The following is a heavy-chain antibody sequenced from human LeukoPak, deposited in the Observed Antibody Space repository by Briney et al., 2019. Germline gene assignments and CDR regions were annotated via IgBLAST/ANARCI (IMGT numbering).Heavy chain of an antibody. D-gene: IGHD1-26*01. CDR3: ARGASIRGSAFDI. CDR1: GFTFSSYA. J-gene: IGHJ3*02. CDR2: ISGSGGST. V-gene: IGHV3-23*01. Sequence: GGSLRLSCAASGFTFSSYAMSWVRQAPGKGLEWVSVISGSGGSTYYEDSVKGRFTISRDNSKTTLFLQMNSLRAEDTAIYYCARGASIRGSAFDIWGQGTMVTVSS.